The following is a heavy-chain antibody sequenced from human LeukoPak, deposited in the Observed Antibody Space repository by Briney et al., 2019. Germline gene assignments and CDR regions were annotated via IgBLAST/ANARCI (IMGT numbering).Heavy chain of an antibody. Sequence: SETLSLTRTVSGGSVSSGSYYWSWIRQPPGKGLEWIGYIYYSGSTNYNPSLKSRVTISVDTSKNQFSLKLSSVTAANTAVYYCARVRYSYGYFVYYFDYWGQGTLVTVSS. V-gene: IGHV4-61*01. J-gene: IGHJ4*02. CDR1: GGSVSSGSYY. CDR2: IYYSGST. CDR3: ARVRYSYGYFVYYFDY. D-gene: IGHD5-18*01.